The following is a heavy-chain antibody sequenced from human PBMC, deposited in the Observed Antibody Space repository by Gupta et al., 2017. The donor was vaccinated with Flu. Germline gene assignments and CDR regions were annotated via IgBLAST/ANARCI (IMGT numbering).Heavy chain of an antibody. CDR3: ARQAVVVPAAIEFPNWFDP. J-gene: IGHJ5*02. CDR2: INHSGST. CDR1: GGSFSGYY. Sequence: QVQLQQCGAGLSKPSETLSLTCAVYGGSFSGYYWSWIRQPPGKGLEWIGEINHSGSTNDNPSLKSRVTISVDTSKNQFSLKLSSVTAADTAVYYCARQAVVVPAAIEFPNWFDPWGQGTLVTVSS. D-gene: IGHD2-2*02. V-gene: IGHV4-34*01.